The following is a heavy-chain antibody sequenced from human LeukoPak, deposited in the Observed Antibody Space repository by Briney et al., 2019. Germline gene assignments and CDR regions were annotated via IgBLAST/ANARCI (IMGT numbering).Heavy chain of an antibody. V-gene: IGHV3-33*01. CDR1: GFTFSNYG. Sequence: GGSLRLSCAASGFTFSNYGMHWVRQAPGKGLEWVAIIGYDGSSRDYADSVKGRFTISRDNSKNTVSLQMDSLRAEDTALYYCARERLTSGHITGHFYYWGQGTLVTVSS. CDR3: ARERLTSGHITGHFYY. D-gene: IGHD2-2*01. CDR2: IGYDGSSR. J-gene: IGHJ4*02.